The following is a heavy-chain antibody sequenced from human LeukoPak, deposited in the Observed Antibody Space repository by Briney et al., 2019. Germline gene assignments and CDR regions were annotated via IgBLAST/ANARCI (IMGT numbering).Heavy chain of an antibody. CDR1: GFTFSSYS. V-gene: IGHV3-21*01. J-gene: IGHJ3*02. Sequence: PGGSLRLSCAASGFTFSSYSMNWVRQAPGKGLEWVSSISSSSSYIYYADSVKGRFTISRDNAKNSLYLQMNSLRAEDTAVYYCARVGPSQDAFDIWGQGTMVTVSS. CDR3: ARVGPSQDAFDI. D-gene: IGHD3-10*01. CDR2: ISSSSSYI.